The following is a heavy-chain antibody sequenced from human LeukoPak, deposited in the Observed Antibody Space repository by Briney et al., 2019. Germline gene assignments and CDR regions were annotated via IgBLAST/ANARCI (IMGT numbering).Heavy chain of an antibody. V-gene: IGHV4-61*08. CDR3: ARIFAS. J-gene: IGHJ4*02. Sequence: PETMSLTSTLYGDSFRSGGLYWDWILQPPGKRPEWIGHTFHTGKTKYTPSLRSRATISRDTSKSQFSLRLTSMTAAETAVYYCARIFASWGQGILVTVPS. CDR2: TFHTGKT. CDR1: GDSFRSGGLY.